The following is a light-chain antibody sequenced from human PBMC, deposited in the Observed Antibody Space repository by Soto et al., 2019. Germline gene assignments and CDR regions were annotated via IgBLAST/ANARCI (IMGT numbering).Light chain of an antibody. CDR3: QHSFNLPRT. J-gene: IGKJ1*01. CDR2: GAS. CDR1: QHIRSF. V-gene: IGKV1-39*01. Sequence: DIQMTPSPSSLSASTGDRVTITCRASQHIRSFLNWYQQKPGKAPTPLIYGASSWQSGVPSRFSGSGSGKDFTLTISPLQPEDFATYCCQHSFNLPRTFGQGTTVDVK.